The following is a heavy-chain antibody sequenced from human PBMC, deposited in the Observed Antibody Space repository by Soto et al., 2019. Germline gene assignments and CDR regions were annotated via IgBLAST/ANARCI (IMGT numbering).Heavy chain of an antibody. J-gene: IGHJ4*02. Sequence: ASVKVSCKASGYTFTSYGISWVRQAPGQGLEWMGWISAYNGNTNYAQKLQGRVTMTTDTSTSTAYMELRSLRSDDTAVHYCARDRGILGYCCGGSCYPKSHPDYWGQGTLVTVSS. V-gene: IGHV1-18*01. CDR3: ARDRGILGYCCGGSCYPKSHPDY. D-gene: IGHD2-15*01. CDR1: GYTFTSYG. CDR2: ISAYNGNT.